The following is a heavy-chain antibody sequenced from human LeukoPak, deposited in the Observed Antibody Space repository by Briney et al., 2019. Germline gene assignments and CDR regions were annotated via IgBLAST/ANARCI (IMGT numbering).Heavy chain of an antibody. V-gene: IGHV4-39*07. Sequence: KPSETLSLTCTVSGGSISSSSYYWGWIRQPPGKGLEWIGSIYYSGSTNYNPSLKSRVTISVDKSKNQFSLKLSSVTAADTAVYYCARGITMIVVDGAVSDAFDIWGQGTMVTVSS. CDR1: GGSISSSSYY. CDR2: IYYSGST. D-gene: IGHD3-22*01. CDR3: ARGITMIVVDGAVSDAFDI. J-gene: IGHJ3*02.